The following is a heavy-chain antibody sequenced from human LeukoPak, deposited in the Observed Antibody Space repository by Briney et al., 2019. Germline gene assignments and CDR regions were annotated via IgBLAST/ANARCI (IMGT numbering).Heavy chain of an antibody. D-gene: IGHD3-22*01. CDR2: ISGGGGST. V-gene: IGHV3-23*01. CDR3: AKDDTYDSSGYFDY. CDR1: GFTFSSYA. Sequence: GGSLRLSCAASGFTFSSYAMSWVRQAPGKGLEWVSAISGGGGSTYYADSVKGRFTISRDNSKNTLYLQMSSLRAEDTAVYYCAKDDTYDSSGYFDYWGQGTLVTVSS. J-gene: IGHJ4*02.